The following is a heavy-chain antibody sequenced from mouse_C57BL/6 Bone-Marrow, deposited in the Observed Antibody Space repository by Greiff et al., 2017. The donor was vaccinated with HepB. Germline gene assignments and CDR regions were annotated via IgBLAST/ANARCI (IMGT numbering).Heavy chain of an antibody. D-gene: IGHD1-1*01. V-gene: IGHV1-52*01. J-gene: IGHJ2*01. CDR2: IDPSDSET. CDR3: ARAPPGYGSTLFDY. CDR1: GYTFTSYW. Sequence: VQLQQPGAELARPGSSVKLSCKASGYTFTSYWMHWVKQRPIQGLEWIGNIDPSDSETHYNQKFKDKATLTVDKSSSTAYMQLSSLTSEDSAVYYCARAPPGYGSTLFDYWGQGTTLTVSS.